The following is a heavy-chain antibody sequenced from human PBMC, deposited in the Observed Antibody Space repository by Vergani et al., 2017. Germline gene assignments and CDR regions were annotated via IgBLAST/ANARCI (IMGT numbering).Heavy chain of an antibody. V-gene: IGHV4-61*02. CDR2: IYTSGST. D-gene: IGHD5-18*01. CDR1: GGSISSGSYY. Sequence: QVQLQESGPGLVKPSQTLSLTCTVSGGSISSGSYYWSWIRQPAGTELEWIGRIYTSGSTNYNPSLKSRVTISVDTSKNQSSLKLSSVTAADTAVYYCAREPSYGSYSYGYPDPWGQGTLVTVSS. CDR3: AREPSYGSYSYGYPDP. J-gene: IGHJ5*02.